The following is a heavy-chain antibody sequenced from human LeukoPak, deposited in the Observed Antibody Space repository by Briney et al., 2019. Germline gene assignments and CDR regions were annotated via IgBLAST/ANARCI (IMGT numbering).Heavy chain of an antibody. CDR2: IWYDGTNK. V-gene: IGHV3-33*01. CDR1: GFSFSDYG. CDR3: ASSYYDILTGPTELNY. J-gene: IGHJ4*01. D-gene: IGHD3-9*01. Sequence: GGSLRLSCAASGFSFSDYGMHWVRQAPGKGLEWVALIWYDGTNKYYADSVKGRFTVSRDNSKNTLFLQMNRLRVEDTAVYYCASSYYDILTGPTELNYWGQGTLVTVPS.